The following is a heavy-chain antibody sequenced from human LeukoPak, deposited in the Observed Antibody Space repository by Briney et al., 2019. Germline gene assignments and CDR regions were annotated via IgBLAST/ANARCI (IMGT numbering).Heavy chain of an antibody. CDR2: IYHSGST. D-gene: IGHD4-17*01. J-gene: IGHJ4*02. V-gene: IGHV4-30-2*01. CDR1: GGPISSGGYS. CDR3: ARGYGDYVGSDYFYY. Sequence: PSQTLSLTCAVSGGPISSGGYSWSWIRQPPGKGLEWIGYIYHSGSTYYNPSLKSRVTISVDRSKNQFSLKLSSVTAADTAVYYCARGYGDYVGSDYFYYWGQGTLVTVSS.